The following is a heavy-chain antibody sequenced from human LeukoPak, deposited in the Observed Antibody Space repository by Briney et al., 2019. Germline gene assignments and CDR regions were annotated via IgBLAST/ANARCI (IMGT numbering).Heavy chain of an antibody. CDR2: ISGSGGST. V-gene: IGHV3-23*01. CDR3: AKDRHEFDY. Sequence: GGSLRLSCAASGFTFSDHAMSWVRQAPAKGLEWVSAISGSGGSTYYADSVKGRFTISRDNSKNTLYLQMNSLRAEDTAVYYCAKDRHEFDYWGQGTLVTVSS. J-gene: IGHJ4*02. CDR1: GFTFSDHA.